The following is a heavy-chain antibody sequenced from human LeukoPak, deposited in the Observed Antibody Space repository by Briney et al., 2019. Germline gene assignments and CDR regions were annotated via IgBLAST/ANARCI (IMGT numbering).Heavy chain of an antibody. Sequence: SETLSLTCTVSGGSISSYYWSWIPQPPGKGLEWIGYIYYSGSTNYNPSLKSRVNISVDTSKNQFSLKLSSVTAADTAVYYCARVQESQMDSYFDYWGQGTLVTVSS. CDR1: GGSISSYY. CDR2: IYYSGST. CDR3: ARVQESQMDSYFDY. V-gene: IGHV4-59*01. J-gene: IGHJ4*02. D-gene: IGHD3/OR15-3a*01.